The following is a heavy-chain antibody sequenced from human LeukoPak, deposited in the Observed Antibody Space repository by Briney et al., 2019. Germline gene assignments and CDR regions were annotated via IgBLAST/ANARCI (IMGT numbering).Heavy chain of an antibody. J-gene: IGHJ3*02. V-gene: IGHV3-23*01. D-gene: IGHD3-9*01. CDR1: GFTFSSYA. CDR2: ISGSGGST. CDR3: ARDGGLRYFDWLLSDAFDI. Sequence: GGSLRLSCAASGFTFSSYAMSWVRQAPGKGLEWVSAISGSGGSTYYADSVKGRFTISRDNAKNSLYLQMNSLRAEDTAVYYCARDGGLRYFDWLLSDAFDIWGQGTMATVSS.